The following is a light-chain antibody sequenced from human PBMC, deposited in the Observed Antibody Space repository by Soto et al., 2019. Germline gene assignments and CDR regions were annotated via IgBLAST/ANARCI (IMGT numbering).Light chain of an antibody. CDR1: SSDVGGYNY. CDR3: SSYAGSNNYV. Sequence: QSALTQPPSASGSPGQSVTISCTGTSSDVGGYNYVSWYQQHPGKAPKLMIYEVSKRPSGVPDRFSGSKSGNTASLTGSGLQAEDEADYYCSSYAGSNNYVFGTGNKLTVL. V-gene: IGLV2-8*01. CDR2: EVS. J-gene: IGLJ1*01.